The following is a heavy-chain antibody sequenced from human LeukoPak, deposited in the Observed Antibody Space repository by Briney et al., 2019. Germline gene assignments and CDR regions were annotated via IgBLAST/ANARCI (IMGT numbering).Heavy chain of an antibody. V-gene: IGHV1-18*01. CDR1: GYTFTSYG. J-gene: IGHJ4*02. CDR2: ISAYNGNT. Sequence: ASVKVSCKASGYTFTSYGISWVRQAPGQGLEWMGWISAYNGNTNYAQKLQGRVTMTTDTSTSTAYMELSRLGSDDTAVYCCARDQVAVTYCFDYWGQGTLVTVSS. D-gene: IGHD3-22*01. CDR3: ARDQVAVTYCFDY.